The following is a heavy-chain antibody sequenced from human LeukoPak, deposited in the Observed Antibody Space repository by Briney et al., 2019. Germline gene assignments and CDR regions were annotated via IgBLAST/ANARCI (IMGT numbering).Heavy chain of an antibody. Sequence: GGSLRLSCAASGFTFSSYWMHWVRQAPGKGLVWVSRINSDGSSTSYADSVKGRFTISRDNAKNTLYLQMNSLRAEDTAVYYCAREDDHSNYFDYWGQGTLVTVSS. CDR2: INSDGSST. CDR3: AREDDHSNYFDY. V-gene: IGHV3-74*01. J-gene: IGHJ4*02. CDR1: GFTFSSYW. D-gene: IGHD4-11*01.